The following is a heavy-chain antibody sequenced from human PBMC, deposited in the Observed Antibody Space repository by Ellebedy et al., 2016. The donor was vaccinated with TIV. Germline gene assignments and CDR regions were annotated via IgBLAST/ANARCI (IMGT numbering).Heavy chain of an antibody. Sequence: ASVKVSCKASGYTFTSYAMHWVRQAPGQRLEWMGWINAGNGNTKYSQKFQGRVTITRDTSASTAYMELSSLRYEDTAVYYCARAGYSSNWYLGDYYYNYGMDVWGQGTTVTVSS. CDR3: ARAGYSSNWYLGDYYYNYGMDV. J-gene: IGHJ6*02. V-gene: IGHV1-3*01. CDR2: INAGNGNT. D-gene: IGHD6-13*01. CDR1: GYTFTSYA.